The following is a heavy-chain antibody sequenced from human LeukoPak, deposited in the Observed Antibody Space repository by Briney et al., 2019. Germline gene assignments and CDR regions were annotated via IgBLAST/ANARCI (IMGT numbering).Heavy chain of an antibody. J-gene: IGHJ6*02. CDR2: INPNSGGT. CDR3: ARDGGYSSGWFSGKYYYYGMDV. D-gene: IGHD6-19*01. V-gene: IGHV1-2*04. Sequence: ASVKVSCKASGYTFTSYVISWVRQAPGQGLEWMGWINPNSGGTNYAQKFQGWDTMTRDTSISTAYMELSRLRSDDTAVYYCARDGGYSSGWFSGKYYYYGMDVWGQGTTVTVSS. CDR1: GYTFTSYV.